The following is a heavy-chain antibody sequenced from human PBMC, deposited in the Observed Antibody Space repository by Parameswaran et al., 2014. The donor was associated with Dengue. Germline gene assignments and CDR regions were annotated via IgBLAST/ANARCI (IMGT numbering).Heavy chain of an antibody. Sequence: WVRQAPGQGLEWMGWINPNSGGTNYAQKFQGGVTMTRDTSISTAYMELSRLRSDGTAVYYCARGFGDQDDYWGQGTLVTVSS. CDR3: ARGFGDQDDY. D-gene: IGHD4-17*01. V-gene: IGHV1-2*02. CDR2: INPNSGGT. J-gene: IGHJ4*02.